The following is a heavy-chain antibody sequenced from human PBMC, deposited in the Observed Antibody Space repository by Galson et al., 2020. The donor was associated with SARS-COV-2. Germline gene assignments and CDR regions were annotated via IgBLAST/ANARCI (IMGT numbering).Heavy chain of an antibody. CDR2: IGGYHGDT. Sequence: ASVKVSCKGSGYIFTNYGITWVRQAPGQGLEWMGWIGGYHGDTNYARELQGRVTMTRDKSTTTAYMELRSLRSDDTAVYYCARGWDYGSRSPYDYWGQGTLVTVSP. D-gene: IGHD4-17*01. J-gene: IGHJ4*02. CDR3: ARGWDYGSRSPYDY. CDR1: GYIFTNYG. V-gene: IGHV1-18*01.